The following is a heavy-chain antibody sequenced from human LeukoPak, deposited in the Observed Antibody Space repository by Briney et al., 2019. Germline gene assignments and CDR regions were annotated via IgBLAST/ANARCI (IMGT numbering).Heavy chain of an antibody. V-gene: IGHV3-7*01. J-gene: IGHJ4*02. CDR1: GFTFSSYW. CDR3: ARDFWSGYYRH. CDR2: IKQDGSEK. D-gene: IGHD3-3*01. Sequence: GGSLRLSWAASGFTFSSYWMSWVRQAPGKGLEWVANIKQDGSEKYYVDSVKGRFTISRDNAKNSLYLQMNSLRAEDTAVYYCARDFWSGYYRHWGQGTLVTVSS.